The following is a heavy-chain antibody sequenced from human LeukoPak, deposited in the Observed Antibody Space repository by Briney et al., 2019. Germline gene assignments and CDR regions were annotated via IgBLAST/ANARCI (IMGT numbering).Heavy chain of an antibody. J-gene: IGHJ5*02. D-gene: IGHD3-10*01. Sequence: SETLSLTCTVSGGSISSSSYYWGWIRQPPGKGLEWIGSIYYSGSTYYNPSLKSRVTISVDTSKNQFSLKLSSVTAADTAVYYCARGFGEEVATKNWFDPWGQGTLVTVSS. CDR2: IYYSGST. V-gene: IGHV4-39*07. CDR1: GGSISSSSYY. CDR3: ARGFGEEVATKNWFDP.